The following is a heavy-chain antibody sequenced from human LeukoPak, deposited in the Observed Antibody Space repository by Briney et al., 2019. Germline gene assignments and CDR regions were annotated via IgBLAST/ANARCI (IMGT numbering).Heavy chain of an antibody. J-gene: IGHJ4*02. D-gene: IGHD3-3*01. CDR1: GYSFTSYW. CDR3: ARRKRRYDFWSGYYAFDY. CDR2: IYPGDSDT. V-gene: IGHV5-51*01. Sequence: NPGESLKISCKGSGYSFTSYWIGWVRQMPGKGLEWMGIIYPGDSDTRYSPSFQGQVTSSADKSISTAYLQWSSLKASDTAMYYCARRKRRYDFWSGYYAFDYWGQGTLVTVSS.